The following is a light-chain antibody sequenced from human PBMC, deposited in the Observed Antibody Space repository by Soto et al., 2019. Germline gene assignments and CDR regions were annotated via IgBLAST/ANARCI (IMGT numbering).Light chain of an antibody. CDR3: SSYSRSTAYV. CDR2: EVS. J-gene: IGLJ1*01. Sequence: QSALTQPASVSGSPGQSITISCTGTSSDVGGYKYVSWHQLHPGKAPKLIIYEVSNRPSGVSNRFSSSKSGNTASLTISGLQAEDEADYYCSSYSRSTAYVFGTGTKV. CDR1: SSDVGGYKY. V-gene: IGLV2-14*01.